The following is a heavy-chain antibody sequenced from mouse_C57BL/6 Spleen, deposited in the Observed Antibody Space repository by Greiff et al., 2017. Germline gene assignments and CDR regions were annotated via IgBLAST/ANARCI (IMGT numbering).Heavy chain of an antibody. CDR1: GFTFTDYY. CDR2: IRNKANGYTT. V-gene: IGHV7-3*01. D-gene: IGHD1-1*01. Sequence: EVKLVESGGGLVQPGGSLSLSCAASGFTFTDYYMSWVRQPPGKALEWLGFIRNKANGYTTEYSASVKGRFTISRDNSQSILYLQMNALRAEDSATYYCARSDYYGSSSAWFAYWGQGTLVTVSA. CDR3: ARSDYYGSSSAWFAY. J-gene: IGHJ3*01.